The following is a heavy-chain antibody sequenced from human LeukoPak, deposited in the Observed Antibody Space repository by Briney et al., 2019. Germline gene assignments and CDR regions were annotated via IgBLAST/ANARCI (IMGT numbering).Heavy chain of an antibody. D-gene: IGHD1-26*01. V-gene: IGHV3-21*01. Sequence: GGSLRLSCAASGFTFSSYSMNWVRRAPGKGLEWVSSISSSSSYIYYADSVKGRFTISRDNAKNSLYLQMNSLRAEDTAVYYCASPIVGATDFDYWGQGTLVTVSS. CDR2: ISSSSSYI. J-gene: IGHJ4*02. CDR1: GFTFSSYS. CDR3: ASPIVGATDFDY.